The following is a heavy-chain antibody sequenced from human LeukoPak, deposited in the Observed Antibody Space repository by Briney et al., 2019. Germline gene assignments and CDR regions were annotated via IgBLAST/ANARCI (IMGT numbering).Heavy chain of an antibody. V-gene: IGHV3-23*01. D-gene: IGHD1-1*01. J-gene: IGHJ4*02. CDR1: GFTFSFYA. CDR3: AKEHAGTGPYYFDQ. Sequence: GGPLRLSCAASGFTFSFYAMSWVRQAPGKGLEWVSSISGSSGTYYADSVKGRFTISRDNSKDTLSLQMNSLRAEDTATYYCAKEHAGTGPYYFDQWGQGTLVTVSS. CDR2: ISGSSGT.